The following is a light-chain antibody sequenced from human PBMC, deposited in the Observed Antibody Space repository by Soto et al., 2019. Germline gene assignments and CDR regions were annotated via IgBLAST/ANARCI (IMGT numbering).Light chain of an antibody. CDR2: EVA. CDR1: QSLLHITVGTF. J-gene: IGKJ5*01. CDR3: MQSTQLPPT. Sequence: DVVMTQTPLSLSVAPGQPASISCKSSQSLLHITVGTFLFWDLHKPGKSPQLLIYEVATRVSGVPDRFSGSGSGTDFTLEISRVATDDVGIYYCMQSTQLPPTFGHGTRRGIQ. V-gene: IGKV2D-29*02.